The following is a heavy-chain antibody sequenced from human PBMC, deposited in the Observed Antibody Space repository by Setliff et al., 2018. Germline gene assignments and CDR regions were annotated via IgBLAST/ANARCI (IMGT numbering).Heavy chain of an antibody. D-gene: IGHD1-1*01. Sequence: SETLSLTCSVSGDTISSYYWSWVRQPPGKGLEWIGYIYYSGTTNYNPSLKSRVTISVDRSKNHFSPKLSSVTAADTAVYYCARFPRTQLYSGWFDPWGQGTLVTV. CDR2: IYYSGTT. J-gene: IGHJ5*02. V-gene: IGHV4-59*01. CDR3: ARFPRTQLYSGWFDP. CDR1: GDTISSYY.